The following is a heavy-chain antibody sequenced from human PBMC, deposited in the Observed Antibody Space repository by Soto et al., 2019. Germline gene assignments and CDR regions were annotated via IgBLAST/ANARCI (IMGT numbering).Heavy chain of an antibody. CDR2: ISYDGSNK. CDR3: ARQSGSYYYYYGMDV. Sequence: QVQLVESGGGVVQPGRSLRLSCAASGFTFSSYAMHWVRQAPGKGLEWVAVISYDGSNKYYADSVKGRFTISRDNSKNTLYLQMNSLRAEDTAVYYCARQSGSYYYYYGMDVWGQGTTVTVSS. J-gene: IGHJ6*02. V-gene: IGHV3-30-3*01. CDR1: GFTFSSYA. D-gene: IGHD1-26*01.